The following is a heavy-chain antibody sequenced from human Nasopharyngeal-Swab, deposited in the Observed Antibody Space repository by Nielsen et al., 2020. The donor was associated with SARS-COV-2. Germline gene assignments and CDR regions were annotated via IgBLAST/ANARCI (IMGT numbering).Heavy chain of an antibody. CDR2: ISYEGSKK. J-gene: IGHJ4*02. V-gene: IGHV3-30*03. CDR3: ARMDFIASRDY. Sequence: GESLKISCAASGFSFNNYGMHWVRQAPGKGLEWVAVISYEGSKKSYVASVEGRFTISRDFSKNTLFLQMNSLRAEDTAVYYCARMDFIASRDYWGQGTLVTVSS. D-gene: IGHD6-13*01. CDR1: GFSFNNYG.